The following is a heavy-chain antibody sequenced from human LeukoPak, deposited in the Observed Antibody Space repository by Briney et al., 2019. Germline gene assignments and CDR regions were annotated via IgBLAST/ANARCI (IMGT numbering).Heavy chain of an antibody. J-gene: IGHJ3*02. V-gene: IGHV1-46*01. D-gene: IGHD3-9*01. CDR2: INPSGGST. CDR1: GYSFTSYY. CDR3: ARSSAYYNEADI. Sequence: GASVKVSCKTSGYSFTSYYMHWVRQAPGQGLERMGIINPSGGSTTYGQNFQGRLTMTSDTSTSTVYMELSSLRSEDTAVYYCARSSAYYNEADIWGQGTMVSVSS.